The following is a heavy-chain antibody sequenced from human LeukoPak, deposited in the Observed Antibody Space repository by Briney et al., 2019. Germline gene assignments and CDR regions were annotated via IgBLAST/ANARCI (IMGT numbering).Heavy chain of an antibody. CDR2: ISVGGGST. V-gene: IGHV3-23*01. CDR1: GLTLIRYA. J-gene: IGHJ6*03. CDR3: AKDNNYYGSGSYYTPSYYYMDV. Sequence: GGSLRLAWAPSGLTLIRYAMSWVPETPGKGPEGVSDISVGGGSTYYADSVKGRFTISRDNSKNTLYLQMNSLRAEDTAVYYCAKDNNYYGSGSYYTPSYYYMDVWGKGTTVTISS. D-gene: IGHD3-10*01.